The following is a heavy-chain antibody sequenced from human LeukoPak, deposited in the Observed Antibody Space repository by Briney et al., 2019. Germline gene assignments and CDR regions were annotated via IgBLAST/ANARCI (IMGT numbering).Heavy chain of an antibody. J-gene: IGHJ3*02. Sequence: SETLSLTCTVSGGSISSGSYYWSWIRQPPGKGLEWIGSIYYSGSTYYNPSLKSRVTISVDTSKNQFSLKLSSVTAADTAVYYCASHYYDSSGYFGAFDIWGQGTMVTVSS. CDR2: IYYSGST. CDR3: ASHYYDSSGYFGAFDI. V-gene: IGHV4-39*01. CDR1: GGSISSGSYY. D-gene: IGHD3-22*01.